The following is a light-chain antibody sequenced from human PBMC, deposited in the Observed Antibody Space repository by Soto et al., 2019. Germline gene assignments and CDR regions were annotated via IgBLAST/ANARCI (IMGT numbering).Light chain of an antibody. CDR2: DVT. CDR3: SLYAGSSFYV. J-gene: IGLJ1*01. Sequence: QSVLTQPRSVSGSPGQSVTISCTGTSSDVGCYNYVSWYQQHPGKAPKLMIYDVTNRPSGVPDLFSGSKSGNTASLTISGLPDDEEADYYCSLYAGSSFYVFGTGTKVTVL. CDR1: SSDVGCYNY. V-gene: IGLV2-11*01.